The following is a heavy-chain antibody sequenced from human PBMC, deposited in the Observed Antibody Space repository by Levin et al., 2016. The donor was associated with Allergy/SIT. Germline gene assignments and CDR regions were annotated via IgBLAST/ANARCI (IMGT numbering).Heavy chain of an antibody. CDR3: ATCVSGGWCFDS. CDR1: GYTLSELS. J-gene: IGHJ4*02. V-gene: IGHV1-24*01. Sequence: ASVKVSCKVSGYTLSELSMHWVRQAPGKGLEWMGGFDPEHGETVYAQRFQGSVTMTEDTSTDTVYMEMRSLRSKDTAIYFCATCVSGGWCFDSWGQGTLVTVSS. D-gene: IGHD6-19*01. CDR2: FDPEHGET.